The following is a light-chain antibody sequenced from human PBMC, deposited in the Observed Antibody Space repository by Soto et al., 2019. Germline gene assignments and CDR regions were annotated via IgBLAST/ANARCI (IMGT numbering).Light chain of an antibody. CDR1: QGVTTN. CDR3: QQYNNWPFS. CDR2: DVS. Sequence: EIVMTRSPAILSVSPGERVTGCCRAGQGVTTNFAWYQQKSGQSPRLLIYDVSTRATGVPARFSGTGSETDFTLTISGLQSEDSAVYFCQQYNNWPFSFGQGTRLEI. V-gene: IGKV3-15*01. J-gene: IGKJ5*01.